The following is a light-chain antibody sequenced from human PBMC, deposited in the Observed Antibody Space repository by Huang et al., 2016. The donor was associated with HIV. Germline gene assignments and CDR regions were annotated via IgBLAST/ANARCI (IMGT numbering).Light chain of an antibody. CDR2: DAS. CDR1: QDISNY. Sequence: DIQMTQSPSSLSASVGDRVTITCQASQDISNYLNCYQQKPGKAPELLIYDASNLETGVPSRFSGSGSGTDFTVTISRLQPEDIATYYCQQYGNLPPTFGQGTKVEVK. CDR3: QQYGNLPPT. J-gene: IGKJ1*01. V-gene: IGKV1-33*01.